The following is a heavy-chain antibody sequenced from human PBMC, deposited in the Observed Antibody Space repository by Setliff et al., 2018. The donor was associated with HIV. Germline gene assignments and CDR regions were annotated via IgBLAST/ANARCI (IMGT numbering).Heavy chain of an antibody. CDR1: GFNFSRYG. J-gene: IGHJ4*02. CDR2: LRFDGGSR. Sequence: PGGSLRLSCVASGFNFSRYGMNWVRQAPGKGLEWVAFLRFDGGSRYYVESVKGRFTISRDNSKNTLYMQLNSLRAEDTAVYYCAKDGSLQEWLPRDFFDYWGQGSLVTVSS. D-gene: IGHD3-3*01. V-gene: IGHV3-30*02. CDR3: AKDGSLQEWLPRDFFDY.